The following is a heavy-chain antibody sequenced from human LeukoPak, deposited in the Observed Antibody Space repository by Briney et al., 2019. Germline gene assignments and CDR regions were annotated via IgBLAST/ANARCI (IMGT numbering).Heavy chain of an antibody. Sequence: ASVKVSCKASAGTFSSYTISWVRQAPGQGLEWMGRIIPILRIANYAQKFQGRLTITADKSTSTAYMELSRLRSEDTAVYYCARPGGLGYCSGGSCYGTGGNWFDPWGQGTLVTVSS. CDR1: AGTFSSYT. CDR2: IIPILRIA. V-gene: IGHV1-69*02. J-gene: IGHJ5*02. D-gene: IGHD2-15*01. CDR3: ARPGGLGYCSGGSCYGTGGNWFDP.